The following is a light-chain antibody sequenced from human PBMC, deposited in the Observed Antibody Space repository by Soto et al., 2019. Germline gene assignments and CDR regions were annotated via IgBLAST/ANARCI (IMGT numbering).Light chain of an antibody. CDR1: SSNIGSNT. CDR3: AAWDDSLNGHVV. CDR2: SNS. Sequence: QSVLTQPPSASGTPGQRVTISCSGSSSNIGSNTVNWYQQLPGTAPKLLIYSNSQRPSGVPDRFSGSKSGTSASLAISGLKSEDEADYYCAAWDDSLNGHVVFGGGTKLTVL. V-gene: IGLV1-44*01. J-gene: IGLJ2*01.